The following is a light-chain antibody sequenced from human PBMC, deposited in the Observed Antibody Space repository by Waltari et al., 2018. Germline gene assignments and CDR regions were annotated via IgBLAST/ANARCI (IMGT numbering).Light chain of an antibody. CDR3: SSYTSSSTLV. V-gene: IGLV2-18*02. J-gene: IGLJ2*01. CDR1: SRDVGSYNR. Sequence: QSALTQPPSVSGSPGQSVTISCTGTSRDVGSYNRVSWYQQPPGTAPKLMIYEVSNRPSGVLDRFSGSKSGNTASLTISGLQAEDEADYYCSSYTSSSTLVFGGGTKLTVL. CDR2: EVS.